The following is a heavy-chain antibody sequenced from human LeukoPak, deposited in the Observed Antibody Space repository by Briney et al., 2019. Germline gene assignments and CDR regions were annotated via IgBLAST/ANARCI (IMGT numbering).Heavy chain of an antibody. J-gene: IGHJ4*02. D-gene: IGHD2/OR15-2a*01. CDR2: INPSGGRT. Sequence: ASVKVSCKASGYTFANYYMHWVRQAPGQGLEWMGMINPSGGRTTYAQKFQGRVTMTRDTSTSTLYMELSSLRSEDTAVYYCAGQGSYSNAIGMGYWGQGTLATVSS. V-gene: IGHV1-46*01. CDR1: GYTFANYY. CDR3: AGQGSYSNAIGMGY.